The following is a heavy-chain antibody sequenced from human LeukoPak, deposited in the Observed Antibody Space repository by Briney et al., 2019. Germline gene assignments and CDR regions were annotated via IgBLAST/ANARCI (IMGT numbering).Heavy chain of an antibody. D-gene: IGHD2-15*01. Sequence: PETLSLTCAVSGYSISSGYYWGWIRQPPGKGLEWIGSIYHSGSTYYNPSLKSRVTISVDTSKNQFSLKLSSVTAADTAVYYCARELGCSGGSCFRWFDPWGQGTLVTVSS. CDR2: IYHSGST. V-gene: IGHV4-38-2*02. J-gene: IGHJ5*02. CDR1: GYSISSGYY. CDR3: ARELGCSGGSCFRWFDP.